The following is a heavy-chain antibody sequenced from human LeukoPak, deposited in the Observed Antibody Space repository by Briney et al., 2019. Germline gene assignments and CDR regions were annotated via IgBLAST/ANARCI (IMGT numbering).Heavy chain of an antibody. V-gene: IGHV4-34*01. CDR1: GGSFSGYY. J-gene: IGHJ6*02. D-gene: IGHD6-13*01. CDR2: INHGGST. Sequence: PSETLSLTCAVYGGSFSGYYWSWIRQPPGKGLEWIGEINHGGSTNYNPSLKSRVTISVDTSKNQFSLKLSSVTAADTAVYYCARGIAAAHNYYYYYYGMDVWGQGTTVTVSS. CDR3: ARGIAAAHNYYYYYYGMDV.